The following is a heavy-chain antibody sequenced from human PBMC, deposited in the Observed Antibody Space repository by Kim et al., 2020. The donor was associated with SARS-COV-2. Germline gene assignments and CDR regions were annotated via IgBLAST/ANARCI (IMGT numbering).Heavy chain of an antibody. CDR1: GGSISSSSYY. D-gene: IGHD5-12*01. Sequence: SETLSLTCTVSGGSISSSSYYWGRLRQPPGQGLEWIGSIYYSGSTYYNPSIKSRVTIYVDTYKNQFSLKLSSVTAADTAVYYCATKPRYRGYDWGPTWF. CDR3: ATKPRYRGYDWGPTWF. CDR2: IYYSGST. J-gene: IGHJ5*01. V-gene: IGHV4-39*01.